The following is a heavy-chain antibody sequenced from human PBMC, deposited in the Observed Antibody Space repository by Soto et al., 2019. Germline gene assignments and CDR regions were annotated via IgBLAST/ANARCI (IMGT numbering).Heavy chain of an antibody. CDR2: IIPLFST. J-gene: IGHJ4*02. V-gene: IGHV1-69*18. Sequence: QVQLVQSGAEVKKPGSSVKVSCKASGDTFRNYAFTWVRQAPGQGLEWMGTIIPLFSTRYAQKFQGRVTMNADESTSTVYMDLSSLKSDDTAVYYCARDPGIAVVGRGTSFEHWGQGTLVTGSS. D-gene: IGHD6-19*01. CDR3: ARDPGIAVVGRGTSFEH. CDR1: GDTFRNYA.